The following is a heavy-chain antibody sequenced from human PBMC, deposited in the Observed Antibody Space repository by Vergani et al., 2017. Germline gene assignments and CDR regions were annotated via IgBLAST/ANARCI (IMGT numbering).Heavy chain of an antibody. J-gene: IGHJ4*01. V-gene: IGHV3-33*01. CDR1: GFAFRTYG. Sequence: QVQLVESGGGVVQPGRSLRLSCVASGFAFRTYGMHWVRQAPGKGLEWVAIIWYDGSNTYYADSVKGRFTVSRDNSRNTLFPQMNSLRVEDTAVYYCARSRYDSSGFSTIFRYWGQGTRVTVS. CDR3: ARSRYDSSGFSTIFRY. CDR2: IWYDGSNT. D-gene: IGHD3-22*01.